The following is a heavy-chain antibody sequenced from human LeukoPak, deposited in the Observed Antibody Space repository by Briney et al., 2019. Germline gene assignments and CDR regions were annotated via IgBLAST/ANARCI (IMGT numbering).Heavy chain of an antibody. Sequence: ASVKVSCKASGYTFTSYDINWVRQATGQGLEWMGWMNPNSDNTGYARKFQGRVTMTRNTSISTAYMELSSLRSEDTAVYYCARARSWSRHNWFDPWGQGTLVTVSS. J-gene: IGHJ5*02. CDR2: MNPNSDNT. CDR3: ARARSWSRHNWFDP. V-gene: IGHV1-8*01. D-gene: IGHD2-15*01. CDR1: GYTFTSYD.